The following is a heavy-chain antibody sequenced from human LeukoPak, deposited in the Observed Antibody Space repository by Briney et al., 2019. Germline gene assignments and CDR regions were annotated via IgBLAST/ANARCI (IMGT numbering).Heavy chain of an antibody. J-gene: IGHJ4*02. D-gene: IGHD2-15*01. CDR3: AKVSLERGRSKVVRYYFDY. CDR1: GGSFSGYY. Sequence: PSETLSLTCAVYGGSFSGYYWSWVRQAPGKGLEWVSAISGSGGSTYYADSVKGRFTISRDNSKNTLYLQMNSLRAEDTAVYYCAKVSLERGRSKVVRYYFDYWGQGTLVTVSS. CDR2: ISGSGGST. V-gene: IGHV3-23*01.